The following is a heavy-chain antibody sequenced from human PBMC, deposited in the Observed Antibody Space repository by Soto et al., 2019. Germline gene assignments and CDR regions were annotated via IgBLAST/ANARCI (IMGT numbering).Heavy chain of an antibody. CDR1: GFTFSSHA. Sequence: EVQLVESGGSLVKPGGSLRLCCAASGFTFSSHAINWVRQAPGKGLEWISSIDSSSSFIYYADSVKGRFTISRDNAKNSVFLHMSSLRADDTAVYYCARDPLWFGEIGYFDYWGQGALVTVSS. CDR2: IDSSSSFI. J-gene: IGHJ4*02. V-gene: IGHV3-21*06. D-gene: IGHD3-10*01. CDR3: ARDPLWFGEIGYFDY.